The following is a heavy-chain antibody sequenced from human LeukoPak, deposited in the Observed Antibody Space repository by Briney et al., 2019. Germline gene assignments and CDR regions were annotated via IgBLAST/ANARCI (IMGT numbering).Heavy chain of an antibody. CDR2: IIPIFGTA. J-gene: IGHJ4*02. CDR3: ARDKDYDAVGGLVY. CDR1: GGTFSSYA. D-gene: IGHD3-10*01. V-gene: IGHV1-69*05. Sequence: SVKVSCKASGGTFSSYAISWVRQAPGQGLEWMGRIIPIFGTANYAQKFQGRVTITTDESTSTAYMELSRLESEATAVYYCARDKDYDAVGGLVYWGQGTLVTVSS.